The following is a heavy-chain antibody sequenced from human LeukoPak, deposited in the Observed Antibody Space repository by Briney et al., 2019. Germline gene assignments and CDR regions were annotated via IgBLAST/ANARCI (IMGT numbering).Heavy chain of an antibody. CDR2: ISYDGSNK. CDR1: GFTFSSYA. CDR3: ARDSGYSYDSGTLDY. V-gene: IGHV3-30-3*01. D-gene: IGHD5-18*01. J-gene: IGHJ4*02. Sequence: GGSLRLSCAASGFTFSSYAMHWVRQAPGKGLEWVAVISYDGSNKYYADSVKGRFTISRDNSKNTLYLQMNGLRAEDTAVYYCARDSGYSYDSGTLDYWGQGTLVTVSS.